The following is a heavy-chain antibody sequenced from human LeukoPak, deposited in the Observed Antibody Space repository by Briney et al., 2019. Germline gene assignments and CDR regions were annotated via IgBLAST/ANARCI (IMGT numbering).Heavy chain of an antibody. CDR1: GYTFSSYG. D-gene: IGHD3-3*01. V-gene: IGHV1-18*01. Sequence: ASVKVSCKASGYTFSSYGISWVRQAPGQGLEWMGWISADNGNTNYVQKFQGRVTMTTDTSTSTAYMELRSLRSDDTAVYYCARVTDFWSGSYMDVWGKGTTVTVSS. J-gene: IGHJ6*03. CDR2: ISADNGNT. CDR3: ARVTDFWSGSYMDV.